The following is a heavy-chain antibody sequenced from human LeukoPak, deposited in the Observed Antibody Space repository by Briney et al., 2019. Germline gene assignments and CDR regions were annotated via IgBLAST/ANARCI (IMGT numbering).Heavy chain of an antibody. CDR2: IRYDGSNK. CDR1: GFTFSSYG. D-gene: IGHD3-10*01. V-gene: IGHV3-30*02. Sequence: QAGGSLRLSCAASGFTFSSYGMHWVRQAPGKGLEWVAFIRYDGSNKYYADSVKGRFTISRDNSKNTLYLQMNSLRAEDTAVYYCAKGDRTMVRGYPFTPYYYYYMDVWGKGTTVTISS. CDR3: AKGDRTMVRGYPFTPYYYYYMDV. J-gene: IGHJ6*03.